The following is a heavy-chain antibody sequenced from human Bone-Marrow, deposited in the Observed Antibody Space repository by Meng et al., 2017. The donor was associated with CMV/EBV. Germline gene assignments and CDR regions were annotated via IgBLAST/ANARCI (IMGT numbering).Heavy chain of an antibody. J-gene: IGHJ4*02. Sequence: GESLKISCAASGFTFSSYWMHWVRQAPGKGLVWVSRINSDGSTARYADSVKGGFTISRDNARNTLYLQMNSLRAEDTTVYYCARGVYYFDYWGQGTLVTFSS. CDR1: GFTFSSYW. D-gene: IGHD2-8*01. CDR2: INSDGSTA. CDR3: ARGVYYFDY. V-gene: IGHV3-74*01.